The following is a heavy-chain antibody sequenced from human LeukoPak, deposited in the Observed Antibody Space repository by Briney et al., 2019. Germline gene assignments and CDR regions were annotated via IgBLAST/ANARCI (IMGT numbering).Heavy chain of an antibody. D-gene: IGHD2-15*01. Sequence: ASVKVSCKASGYTFTDYYMHWVRQAPGQGLEWMGWINLNSGGTNFAQRFQGRVTMTRDTSISTAYMDLSRLISDDTAVYYCARDAGYCAGGSCWYFDHWGQGTLVTVSS. V-gene: IGHV1-2*02. J-gene: IGHJ4*02. CDR3: ARDAGYCAGGSCWYFDH. CDR2: INLNSGGT. CDR1: GYTFTDYY.